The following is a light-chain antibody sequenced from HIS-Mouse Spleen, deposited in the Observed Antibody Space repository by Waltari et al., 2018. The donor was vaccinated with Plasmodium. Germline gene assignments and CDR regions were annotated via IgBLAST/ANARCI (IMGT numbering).Light chain of an antibody. CDR3: QSADSSGTYRV. V-gene: IGLV3-25*03. CDR1: ALPKQY. Sequence: SYELTQPPSVSVSPGQTARITCSGDALPKQYAYWYQQKPCQAPVLVLYKDSERPSGIPERFSGSSSGTTVTLTISGVQAEDEADYYCQSADSSGTYRVFGGGTKLTVL. J-gene: IGLJ2*01. CDR2: KDS.